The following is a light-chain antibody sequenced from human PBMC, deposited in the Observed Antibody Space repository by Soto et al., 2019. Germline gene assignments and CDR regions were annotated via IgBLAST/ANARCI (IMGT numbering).Light chain of an antibody. CDR1: QNVNTW. Sequence: DIQLTQSPSTLSASVGDRVTINCRASQNVNTWVAWYQQKSWKAPNLLIYRASTLESGVPSRFSGSGSGTEFTLTISSLQPDDFATYFCQQYQSYSSFAGGTKVDIK. CDR3: QQYQSYSS. J-gene: IGKJ4*01. V-gene: IGKV1-5*01. CDR2: RAS.